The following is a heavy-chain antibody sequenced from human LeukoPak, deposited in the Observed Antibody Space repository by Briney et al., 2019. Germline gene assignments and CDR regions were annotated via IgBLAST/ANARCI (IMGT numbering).Heavy chain of an antibody. Sequence: SGPTLVKPTQTLALTCTFSGFSLSTSGMCVSWIRQPPGKALEWLARIDWDDDKYYSTSLKTRLTISKDTSKNQVVLTMTNMDPVDTATYYCARIRYYYDSSGYNYYFDYWGQGTLVTVSS. J-gene: IGHJ4*02. CDR2: IDWDDDK. CDR3: ARIRYYYDSSGYNYYFDY. CDR1: GFSLSTSGMC. D-gene: IGHD3-22*01. V-gene: IGHV2-70*11.